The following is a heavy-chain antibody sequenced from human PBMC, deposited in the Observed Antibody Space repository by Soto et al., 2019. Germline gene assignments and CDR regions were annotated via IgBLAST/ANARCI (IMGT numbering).Heavy chain of an antibody. Sequence: GGSLRLSCAASGFTFSSYAMHWVRQAPGKGLEWVAVISYDGSNKYYADSVKGRFTISRDNSKNTLYLQMNSLRAEDTAVYYCARELWFGEFPLYYYYYGMDVWGQGTTVTVSS. CDR3: ARELWFGEFPLYYYYYGMDV. D-gene: IGHD3-10*01. CDR2: ISYDGSNK. CDR1: GFTFSSYA. J-gene: IGHJ6*02. V-gene: IGHV3-30-3*01.